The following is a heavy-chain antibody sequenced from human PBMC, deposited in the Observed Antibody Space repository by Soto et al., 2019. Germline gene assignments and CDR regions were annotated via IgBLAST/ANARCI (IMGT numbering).Heavy chain of an antibody. CDR1: GFIFSSYG. V-gene: IGHV3-30*18. CDR3: AKTAGYDYVWGSSGLDP. Sequence: GGSLRLSCAASGFIFSSYGMHWVRQAPGKGLEWVAVISYDGSDKYYGDSVKGRFTISRDDSKNTLYLQMNSLRVEDTAIYYCAKTAGYDYVWGSSGLDPWGQGTLVTVSS. D-gene: IGHD3-16*01. CDR2: ISYDGSDK. J-gene: IGHJ5*02.